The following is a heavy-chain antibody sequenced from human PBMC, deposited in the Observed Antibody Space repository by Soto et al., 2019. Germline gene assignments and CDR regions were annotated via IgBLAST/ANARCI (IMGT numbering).Heavy chain of an antibody. CDR1: GGSLSTYY. J-gene: IGHJ4*02. CDR2: IYDSGST. V-gene: IGHV4-59*01. CDR3: ARGRGGYKTGGY. Sequence: SETLSLTCTVSGGSLSTYYWSWIRQPPGKGLEWIGYIYDSGSTNYNPSLKSRVTISADTSKNQFSMKLSSVTAADTAVYYCARGRGGYKTGGYWGQGTLVTVSS. D-gene: IGHD5-12*01.